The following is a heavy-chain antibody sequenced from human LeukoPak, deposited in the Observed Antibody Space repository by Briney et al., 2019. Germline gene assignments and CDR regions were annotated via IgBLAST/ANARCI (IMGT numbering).Heavy chain of an antibody. Sequence: GGSLRLSCAASGFTFSSYGMHWVRQAPGKGLEWVAVIWYDGSNKYYADSVKGRFTISRDNSKNTLYLQMNSLRAEDTAVYYCARGYCSGGSCYGYFDYWGQGTLVTVSS. J-gene: IGHJ4*02. V-gene: IGHV3-33*01. CDR1: GFTFSSYG. CDR2: IWYDGSNK. D-gene: IGHD2-15*01. CDR3: ARGYCSGGSCYGYFDY.